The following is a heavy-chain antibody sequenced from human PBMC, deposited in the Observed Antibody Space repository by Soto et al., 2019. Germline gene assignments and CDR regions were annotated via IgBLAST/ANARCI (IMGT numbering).Heavy chain of an antibody. V-gene: IGHV3-30*18. J-gene: IGHJ6*02. CDR3: AKDQGELLWFGESILPFCGMDV. CDR2: ISYDGSNK. Sequence: GGSLRLSCAASGFTFSSYGMHWVRQAPGKGLEWVAVISYDGSNKYYADSVKGRFTISRDNSKNTLYLQMNSLRAEDTAVYYCAKDQGELLWFGESILPFCGMDVWGQGTTVTVSS. D-gene: IGHD3-10*01. CDR1: GFTFSSYG.